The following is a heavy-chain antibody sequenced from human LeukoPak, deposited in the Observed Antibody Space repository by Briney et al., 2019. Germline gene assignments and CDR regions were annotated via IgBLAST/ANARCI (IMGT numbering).Heavy chain of an antibody. J-gene: IGHJ4*02. CDR1: GYTFTSYG. CDR2: ISAYNGNT. CDR3: ARRSRYDILTGYYSGSHNDY. D-gene: IGHD3-9*01. Sequence: GASVKVSCKASGYTFTSYGISWVRQAPGQGLEWMGWISAYNGNTNCAQKLQGRVTMTTDTSTSTAYMELRSLRSDDTAVYYCARRSRYDILTGYYSGSHNDYWGQGTLVTVSS. V-gene: IGHV1-18*01.